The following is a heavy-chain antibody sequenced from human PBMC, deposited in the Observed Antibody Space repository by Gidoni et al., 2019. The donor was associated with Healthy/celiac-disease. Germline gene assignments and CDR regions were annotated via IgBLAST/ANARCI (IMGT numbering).Heavy chain of an antibody. V-gene: IGHV3-30*18. CDR2: ISYDGSNK. CDR3: AKEGVDIVVVPAAISGIGYRYFQH. D-gene: IGHD2-2*01. J-gene: IGHJ1*01. Sequence: TGKGLEWVAVISYDGSNKYYADSVKGRFTISRDNSKNTLYLQMNSLRAEDTAVYYCAKEGVDIVVVPAAISGIGYRYFQHWGQGTLVTVSS.